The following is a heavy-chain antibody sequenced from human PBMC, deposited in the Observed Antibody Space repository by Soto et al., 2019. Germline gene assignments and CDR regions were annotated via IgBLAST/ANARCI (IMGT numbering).Heavy chain of an antibody. Sequence: QLQLQESGPGLVKPSETLSLTCTVSGGSISSRSFYWGWIRQPPGMGLEWIGSIYYSGSTDYDPSLKSRLRISVDTSKNQFSLRLSSVTAADTAVYYCASRSSYCRHTTCYEDYFEYWGQGILVTVSS. V-gene: IGHV4-39*01. CDR3: ASRSSYCRHTTCYEDYFEY. J-gene: IGHJ4*02. D-gene: IGHD2-2*01. CDR1: GGSISSRSFY. CDR2: IYYSGST.